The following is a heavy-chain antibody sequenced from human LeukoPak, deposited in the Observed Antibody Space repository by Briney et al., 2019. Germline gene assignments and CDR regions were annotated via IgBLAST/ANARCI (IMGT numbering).Heavy chain of an antibody. D-gene: IGHD3-10*01. CDR2: ISGSGGST. J-gene: IGHJ6*02. V-gene: IGHV3-23*01. CDR1: GFTFSSYA. CDR3: AKDIWFGDYYYYGMDV. Sequence: GGSLRLSCAASGFTFSSYAMSWVRQAPGKGLEWVSAISGSGGSTYYADSVKGRFTISRDNSKNTLYLQMNSLRAEATAVYYCAKDIWFGDYYYYGMDVWGQGTTVTVS.